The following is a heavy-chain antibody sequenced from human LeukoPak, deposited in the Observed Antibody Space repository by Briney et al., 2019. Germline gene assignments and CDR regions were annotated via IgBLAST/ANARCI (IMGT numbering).Heavy chain of an antibody. J-gene: IGHJ4*02. CDR2: IYPNDSDT. CDR1: GYSYW. CDR3: ARQVTLDTAMATDRSFDY. Sequence: GESLKIPCQGSGYSYWIGWVRQMPGKGLEWMGIIYPNDSDTRYSPSFRGQVTISADKSINTAYLQWSSLKASDTAVYYCARQVTLDTAMATDRSFDYWGQGTLVTVSS. V-gene: IGHV5-51*01. D-gene: IGHD5-18*01.